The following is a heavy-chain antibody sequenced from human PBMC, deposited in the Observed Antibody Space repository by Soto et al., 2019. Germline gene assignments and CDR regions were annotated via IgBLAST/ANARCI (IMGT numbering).Heavy chain of an antibody. CDR3: ARWQWLVRGGWYVDL. D-gene: IGHD6-19*01. J-gene: IGHJ2*01. Sequence: EVQLVESGGGLVQPGGSLRLSCAASGFTFSSYDMHWVRQATGKGLEWVSVIGTAGDTYYPGSVKGRFTISRENAKNSVYLQMNSLRAGDTAVYYCARWQWLVRGGWYVDLWGRGTLVTVSS. CDR2: IGTAGDT. CDR1: GFTFSSYD. V-gene: IGHV3-13*04.